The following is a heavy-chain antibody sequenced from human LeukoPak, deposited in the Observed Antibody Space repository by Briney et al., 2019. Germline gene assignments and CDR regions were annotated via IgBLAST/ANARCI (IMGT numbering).Heavy chain of an antibody. J-gene: IGHJ4*02. CDR3: AAHQGYCSGGGCGPY. Sequence: QPGGSLRLSCAASGFTFSTFGMHWVRQAPGKVLEWLAFIGNDGSNKYYVDSVKGRFTISRDNSKNTLYLQMNTLRAEDTAVYHCAAHQGYCSGGGCGPYWGQGTQVTVSS. CDR1: GFTFSTFG. CDR2: IGNDGSNK. V-gene: IGHV3-30*02. D-gene: IGHD2-15*01.